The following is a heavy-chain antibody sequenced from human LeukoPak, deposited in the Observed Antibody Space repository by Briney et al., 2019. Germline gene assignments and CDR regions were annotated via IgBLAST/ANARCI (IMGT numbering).Heavy chain of an antibody. CDR3: AKDQAVPVLDY. V-gene: IGHV3-74*01. D-gene: IGHD6-19*01. Sequence: PGGSLRLSCAASGFTFSNYWIHWVRQAPGKGLVWVSRLSSDGSSTIYADSVKGRFTVSRDNAKKTLSLQMNSLRVEDTAVYYCAKDQAVPVLDYWGQGTLVSVSS. CDR1: GFTFSNYW. CDR2: LSSDGSST. J-gene: IGHJ4*02.